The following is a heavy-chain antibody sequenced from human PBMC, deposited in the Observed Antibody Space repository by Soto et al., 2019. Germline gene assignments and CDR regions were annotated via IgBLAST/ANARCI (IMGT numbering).Heavy chain of an antibody. J-gene: IGHJ4*02. CDR2: IYYRGNT. CDR3: ARPARHDAVAGDY. Sequence: LQLQSAGPGLGKPSATLSRTCTVSGCSISSRSYDWVCMRQPPGKALEWIGMIYYRGNTHYNPYLKSRVPMSIDTSKNQFSLKVSFVPAADTAVYYCARPARHDAVAGDYWGQGTPVTVS. CDR1: GCSISSRSYD. D-gene: IGHD6-19*01. V-gene: IGHV4-39*01.